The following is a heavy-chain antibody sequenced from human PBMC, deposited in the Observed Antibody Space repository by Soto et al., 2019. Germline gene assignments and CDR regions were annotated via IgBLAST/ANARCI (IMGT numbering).Heavy chain of an antibody. CDR1: GYTLTELS. CDR2: FDPEDGET. J-gene: IGHJ5*02. D-gene: IGHD1-26*01. V-gene: IGHV1-24*01. Sequence: ASVKVSCKVSGYTLTELSMHWVRQAPGKGLEWMGGFDPEDGETIYAQKFQGRVTMTEDTSTDTAYMELSSLRSEDTAVYYCAAQFIVGATGHWFDPWGQGTLVTVSS. CDR3: AAQFIVGATGHWFDP.